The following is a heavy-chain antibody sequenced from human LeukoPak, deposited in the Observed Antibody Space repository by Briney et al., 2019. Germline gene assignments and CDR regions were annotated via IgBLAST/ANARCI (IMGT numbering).Heavy chain of an antibody. CDR2: ISGSGGST. D-gene: IGHD2-2*01. CDR1: GFTFSSYA. J-gene: IGHJ4*02. Sequence: RGGSLRLSCAASGFTFSSYAMSWVRQAPGKGLEGVSAISGSGGSTYYADSVKGRFTISRDNSKNTLYLQMNSLRAEDTAVYYCAKDGNTQLALFDYWGQGTLVTVSS. CDR3: AKDGNTQLALFDY. V-gene: IGHV3-23*01.